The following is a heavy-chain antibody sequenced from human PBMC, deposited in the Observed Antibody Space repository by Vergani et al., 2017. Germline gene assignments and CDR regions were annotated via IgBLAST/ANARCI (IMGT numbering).Heavy chain of an antibody. V-gene: IGHV4-39*01. CDR2: INYVGRT. Sequence: QLQLQESGPGLVKPSETLSLICTVSGGSINPSSSFWGWIRQCPGKGLEWIGSINYVGRTYYIPSLQSRATVFVDTSNNQFSLNLTSVTAADTAVYYCAGGRGDNWYFDLWGRGTLVTVSS. D-gene: IGHD3-16*01. J-gene: IGHJ2*01. CDR3: AGGRGDNWYFDL. CDR1: GGSINPSSSF.